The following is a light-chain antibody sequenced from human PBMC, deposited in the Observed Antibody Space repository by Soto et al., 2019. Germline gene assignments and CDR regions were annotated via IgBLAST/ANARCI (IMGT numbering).Light chain of an antibody. J-gene: IGLJ1*01. CDR2: SNN. CDR1: SSNIGSNT. Sequence: QSALTQPPSASGTPGQRVTISCSGSSSNIGSNTVNWYQQLPGRAPKLLIYSNNQRPSGVPDRFSGSKSGTSASLAISGLQSEDEADYYCAAWDDSLNGRVFGTGPKVTVL. V-gene: IGLV1-44*01. CDR3: AAWDDSLNGRV.